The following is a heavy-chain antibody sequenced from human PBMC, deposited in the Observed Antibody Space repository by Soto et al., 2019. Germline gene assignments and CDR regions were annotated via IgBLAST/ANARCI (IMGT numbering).Heavy chain of an antibody. CDR1: GASISGYY. V-gene: IGHV4-59*01. CDR3: ARKRNSYGSSDN. Sequence: PSETLSLTCTVSGASISGYYWTWFRQPPGRGLEWIGYISYSGSTNYNPSLKSRVTMSIVTSKNQFSLKLSSVTAADTAMYYCARKRNSYGSSDNWGQGTLVTVSS. D-gene: IGHD5-18*01. J-gene: IGHJ4*02. CDR2: ISYSGST.